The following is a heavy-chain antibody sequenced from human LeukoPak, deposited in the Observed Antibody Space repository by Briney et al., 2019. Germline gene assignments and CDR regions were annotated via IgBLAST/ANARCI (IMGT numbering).Heavy chain of an antibody. CDR3: AKDLNYDFWSGTKNYYYYMDV. J-gene: IGHJ6*03. Sequence: GGSLRVSRAASGFTFGNYAMSWVRQGPGKGLEWVSAISGSGGSTYYADSVKGRFTISRDNSKNTLYLQMNSLRAEDTAVYYCAKDLNYDFWSGTKNYYYYMDVWGKGTTVTVSS. CDR2: ISGSGGST. V-gene: IGHV3-23*01. CDR1: GFTFGNYA. D-gene: IGHD3-3*01.